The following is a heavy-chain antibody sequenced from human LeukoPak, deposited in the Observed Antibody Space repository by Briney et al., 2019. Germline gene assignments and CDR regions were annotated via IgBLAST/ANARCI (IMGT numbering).Heavy chain of an antibody. J-gene: IGHJ3*02. CDR3: ARDKPGKDYYDSSEDAFDI. D-gene: IGHD3-22*01. Sequence: SETLSLTCTVSGVSISSSSYYWGWLRQPPGKGLEWIGSIYYSGSTYYNPSLKSRVTISVDTSQNQFSLKLSSVTAADTAVYYCARDKPGKDYYDSSEDAFDIWGQGTMVTVSS. CDR1: GVSISSSSYY. V-gene: IGHV4-39*07. CDR2: IYYSGST.